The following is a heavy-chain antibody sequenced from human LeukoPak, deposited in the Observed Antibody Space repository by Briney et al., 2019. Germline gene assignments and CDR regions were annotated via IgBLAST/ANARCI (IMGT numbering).Heavy chain of an antibody. CDR2: VIPIFGTA. CDR3: ARSPGRPLRYFDERSFDY. CDR1: GGTFSSYA. D-gene: IGHD3-9*01. Sequence: SVKVSCQASGGTFSSYAISWVGQAPGQGLAWMGGVIPIFGTANYEQKFQGRVTITADESTRTAYMELSTLRSEDTAVYYCARSPGRPLRYFDERSFDYWGQGTLVTVSS. J-gene: IGHJ4*02. V-gene: IGHV1-69*01.